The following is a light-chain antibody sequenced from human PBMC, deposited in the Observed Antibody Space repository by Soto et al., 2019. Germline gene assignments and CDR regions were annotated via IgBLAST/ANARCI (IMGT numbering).Light chain of an antibody. J-gene: IGLJ3*02. CDR1: RSNIGRNY. V-gene: IGLV1-47*01. Sequence: QSVLTQPPSASGTPGQRVSISCSGSRSNIGRNYVYWYQQLPGTAPKLLIQRNNERPSGVPDRFSGSKSGTSVSLAISGLRSEDEATYYCQSYDSSLSGWVFGGGTKLTVL. CDR3: QSYDSSLSGWV. CDR2: RNN.